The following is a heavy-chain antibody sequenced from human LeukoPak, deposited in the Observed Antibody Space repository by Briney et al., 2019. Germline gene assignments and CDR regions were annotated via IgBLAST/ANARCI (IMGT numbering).Heavy chain of an antibody. CDR1: GFTFSSYW. CDR3: ARDRRCSSTSCYYFDY. J-gene: IGHJ4*02. CDR2: IKQDGSEK. D-gene: IGHD2-2*01. V-gene: IGHV3-7*04. Sequence: GGSLRLSCAASGFTFSSYWMTWVREAPGKGLEWVANIKQDGSEKYYVDSVKGRFTISRDNAKNSLYLQMNSLRAEDTAVYYCARDRRCSSTSCYYFDYWGQGTLVTVSS.